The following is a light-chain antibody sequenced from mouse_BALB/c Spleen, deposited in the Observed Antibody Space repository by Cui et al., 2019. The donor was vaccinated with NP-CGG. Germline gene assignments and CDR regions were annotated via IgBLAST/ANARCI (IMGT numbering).Light chain of an antibody. Sequence: HAVVSQESALTTSPGETVTLTCRSSTGAVTTYNYANWVQEKPDHLFTGLIGGTNNRAPGVPARFSGSLIGDKAALTITGAQTEDDAIYFCALWYSNHWVFGGGTKLTVL. CDR3: ALWYSNHWV. CDR2: GTN. V-gene: IGLV1*01. J-gene: IGLJ1*01. CDR1: TGAVTTYNY.